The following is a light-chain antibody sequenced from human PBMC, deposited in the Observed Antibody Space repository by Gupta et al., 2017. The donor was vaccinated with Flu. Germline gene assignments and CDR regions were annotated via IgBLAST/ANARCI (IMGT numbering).Light chain of an antibody. CDR3: RQCNTCPYT. Sequence: LPWYRRRRRDPRGFLIYESSNRAPGIPDRFSGSGYGTDFALTISGLEPEDVAVYYCRQCNTCPYTFGQGTKLEI. V-gene: IGKV3-11*01. J-gene: IGKJ2*01. CDR2: ESS.